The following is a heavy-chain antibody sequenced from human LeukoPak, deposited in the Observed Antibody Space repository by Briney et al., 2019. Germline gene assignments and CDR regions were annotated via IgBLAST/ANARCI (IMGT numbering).Heavy chain of an antibody. CDR1: GFTFNTYG. V-gene: IGHV3-48*01. Sequence: GGSLRLSCAASGFTFNTYGMNWVRQAPGKGLEWVSYISSSSSTIYYADSVKGRFTISRDNAKNSLDLQMNSLRAEDTAVYYCARDCSGGSCSPYYFDYWGQGTLVTVSS. D-gene: IGHD2-15*01. CDR3: ARDCSGGSCSPYYFDY. J-gene: IGHJ4*02. CDR2: ISSSSSTI.